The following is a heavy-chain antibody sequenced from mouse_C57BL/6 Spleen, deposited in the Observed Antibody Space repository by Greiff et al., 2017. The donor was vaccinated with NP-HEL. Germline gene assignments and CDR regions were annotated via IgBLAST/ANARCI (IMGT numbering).Heavy chain of an antibody. J-gene: IGHJ4*01. V-gene: IGHV2-2*01. CDR3: ASHYDYDDAMDY. CDR1: GFSLTSYG. Sequence: VQRVESGPGLVQPSQSLSITCTVSGFSLTSYGVHWVRQSPGKGLEWLGVIWSGGSTDYNAAFISRLSISKDNSKSQVFFKMNSLQADDTAIYYCASHYDYDDAMDYWGQGTSVTVSS. CDR2: IWSGGST. D-gene: IGHD2-4*01.